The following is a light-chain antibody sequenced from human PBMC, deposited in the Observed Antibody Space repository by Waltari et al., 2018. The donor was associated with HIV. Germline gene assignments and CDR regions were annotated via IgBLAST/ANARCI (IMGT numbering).Light chain of an antibody. CDR3: QQYYTHPLT. J-gene: IGKJ3*01. CDR2: AAS. CDR1: QFISSN. Sequence: AIRMTQSPSSFSASTGDKVTITCRASQFISSNLAWYQQKPGKAPKVLIYAASTLHTGVSSRFSGSGSGTEFTLTISSLQSEDFASYYCQQYYTHPLTFGPGTTVDIK. V-gene: IGKV1-8*01.